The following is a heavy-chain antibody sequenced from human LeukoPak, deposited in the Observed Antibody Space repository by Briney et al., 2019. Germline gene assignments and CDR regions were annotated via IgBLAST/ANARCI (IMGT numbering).Heavy chain of an antibody. CDR2: IYPRDSRT. D-gene: IGHD3-22*01. Sequence: GESLQISCKGYGYSFSSYWIAWVRQAPGKGLEWMGVIYPRDSRTKYSPSFQGQVTISADKSITTAYLQWSSLKASDTAMYYCARPNITSYYDSRGYDAFDVWGQGTMVTVSS. J-gene: IGHJ3*01. V-gene: IGHV5-51*01. CDR1: GYSFSSYW. CDR3: ARPNITSYYDSRGYDAFDV.